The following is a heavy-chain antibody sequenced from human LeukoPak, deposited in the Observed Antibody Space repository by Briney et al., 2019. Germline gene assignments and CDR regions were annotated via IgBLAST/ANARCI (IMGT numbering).Heavy chain of an antibody. V-gene: IGHV3-33*01. CDR3: VRDRGALQYFDY. CDR2: IWYDGSNK. D-gene: IGHD2/OR15-2a*01. CDR1: GFTFRNHG. Sequence: GRSLRLSCAASGFTFRNHGMHWIRQAPGKGLEWVAIIWYDGSNKYYAASVNGRFTISRDNSKNTLYLQMNSLRDDDTAVYYCVRDRGALQYFDYWGQRTLVTVSS. J-gene: IGHJ4*02.